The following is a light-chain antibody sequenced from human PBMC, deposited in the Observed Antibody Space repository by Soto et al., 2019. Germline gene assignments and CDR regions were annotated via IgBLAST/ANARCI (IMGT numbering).Light chain of an antibody. V-gene: IGKV1-5*03. J-gene: IGKJ1*01. CDR2: KAS. Sequence: IQMTQSPSTLSASVGDRVTITCRASQSISNWLAWYQQKPGKAPKLLIYKASSLESGVPSRFSGSGSGTEFTLTISSLQPDDFATYYCQQYNSHWTFGQGTKVDNK. CDR1: QSISNW. CDR3: QQYNSHWT.